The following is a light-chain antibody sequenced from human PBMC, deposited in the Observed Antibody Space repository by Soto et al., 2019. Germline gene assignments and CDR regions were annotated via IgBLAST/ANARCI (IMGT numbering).Light chain of an antibody. J-gene: IGKJ5*01. Sequence: VMTHSPDTLSVSPCERGTLSRRASESVSSNVAWYQQRPGQAPRLLIYGASTRATDTPVRFRGSGSGTEFTLTISSLQSEDLGVYYCQQYHNWPITFGQGTRLEIK. CDR2: GAS. CDR1: ESVSSN. CDR3: QQYHNWPIT. V-gene: IGKV3-15*01.